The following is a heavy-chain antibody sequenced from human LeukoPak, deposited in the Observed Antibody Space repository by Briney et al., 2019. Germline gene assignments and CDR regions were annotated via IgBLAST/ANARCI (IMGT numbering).Heavy chain of an antibody. V-gene: IGHV3-7*01. CDR1: GFTFSSYW. CDR2: IKQDGSEK. Sequence: TGGSLRLSCAASGFTFSSYWMSWVRQAPGKGLEWVANIKQDGSEKYYVDSVKGRFTISRDNAKNSLYLQMNSLRAEDTAVYYCARQREVPKWLDFDYWGQGTLVTVSS. J-gene: IGHJ4*02. D-gene: IGHD6-19*01. CDR3: ARQREVPKWLDFDY.